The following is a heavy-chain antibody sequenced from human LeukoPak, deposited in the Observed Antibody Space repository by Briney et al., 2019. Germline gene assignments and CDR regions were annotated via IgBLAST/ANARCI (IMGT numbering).Heavy chain of an antibody. CDR1: GGSISSGGYY. D-gene: IGHD1-26*01. CDR2: IYYSGST. V-gene: IGHV4-31*03. Sequence: PSETLSLTCTVSGGSISSGGYYWSWIRQHPGKGLEWIGYIYYSGSTYYNPSLKSRVTISVDTSKNQFSLKLSSATAADTAVYYCARGHSGSQPNDYWGQGTLVTVSS. J-gene: IGHJ4*02. CDR3: ARGHSGSQPNDY.